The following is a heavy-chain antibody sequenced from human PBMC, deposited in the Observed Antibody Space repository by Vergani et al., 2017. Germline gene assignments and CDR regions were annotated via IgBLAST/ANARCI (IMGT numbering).Heavy chain of an antibody. CDR2: IYYSGST. D-gene: IGHD2-15*01. V-gene: IGHV4-59*01. CDR3: ARSSEGRGYCSGGSCPISP. CDR1: GGSISSYY. J-gene: IGHJ5*02. Sequence: QVQLQESGPGLVKPSETLSPTCTVSGGSISSYYWSWIRQPPGKGLEWIGYIYYSGSTNYNPSLNRRVTISVDTSKNQFSLKLSSVTAADTAVYYCARSSEGRGYCSGGSCPISPWGQGTLVTVSS.